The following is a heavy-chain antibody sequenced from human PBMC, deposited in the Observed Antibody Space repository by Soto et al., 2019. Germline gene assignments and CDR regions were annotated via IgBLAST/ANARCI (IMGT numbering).Heavy chain of an antibody. D-gene: IGHD6-6*01. J-gene: IGHJ4*02. CDR2: VYYSGST. CDR3: AREASEQLGSIDY. V-gene: IGHV4-59*01. CDR1: GSSIDYFY. Sequence: SETLSLTCSVCGSSIDYFYWIWLRQPPWKGLEWIGFVYYSGSTSYNPSLKSRVTMSVDRTKNQFSLNLSSMTAADTAMYYCAREASEQLGSIDYWGQGTLVTLCS.